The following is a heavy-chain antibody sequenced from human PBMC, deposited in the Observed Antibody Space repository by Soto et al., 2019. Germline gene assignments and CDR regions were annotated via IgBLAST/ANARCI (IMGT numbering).Heavy chain of an antibody. Sequence: QVQLVESGGGVVQPGRSLRLSCAASGFTFSSYGMHWVRQAPGKGLEWVAVIWYDGSNKYYADSVKGRFTISRDNSKNTLYLQMNSLRAEDTAVYYCAGDWRSYAATIGYWGQGTLVTVSS. CDR1: GFTFSSYG. CDR2: IWYDGSNK. D-gene: IGHD5-12*01. V-gene: IGHV3-33*01. J-gene: IGHJ4*02. CDR3: AGDWRSYAATIGY.